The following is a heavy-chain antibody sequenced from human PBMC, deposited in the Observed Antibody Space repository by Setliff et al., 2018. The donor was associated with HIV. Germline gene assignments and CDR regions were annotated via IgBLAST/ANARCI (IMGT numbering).Heavy chain of an antibody. CDR1: GYTFTSNH. Sequence: ASVKVSCKASGYTFTSNHMHWGRQAPGQGLEWMGTINPSGGDTIYAPEFRGRVTMTTDTSTRTAYMELSGLTSEDTAVYFCIVNIVGPVTGLDRWGPGTLVTVSS. CDR3: IVNIVGPVTGLDR. D-gene: IGHD1-26*01. CDR2: INPSGGDT. J-gene: IGHJ5*02. V-gene: IGHV1-46*01.